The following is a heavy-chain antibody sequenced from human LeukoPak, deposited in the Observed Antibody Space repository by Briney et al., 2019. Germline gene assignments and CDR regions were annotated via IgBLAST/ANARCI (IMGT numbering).Heavy chain of an antibody. J-gene: IGHJ4*02. CDR3: AKGLYYYDSSGYFDY. D-gene: IGHD3-22*01. CDR1: GFTFSNYW. V-gene: IGHV3-74*01. Sequence: GGSLRLSCAASGFTFSNYWMHWVRQAPGKGLVWVSRIYNDGSSTSYADSVKGRFTISRDNAKSTLYLQMNSLRAEDTAVYYCAKGLYYYDSSGYFDYWGQGTLVTVSS. CDR2: IYNDGSST.